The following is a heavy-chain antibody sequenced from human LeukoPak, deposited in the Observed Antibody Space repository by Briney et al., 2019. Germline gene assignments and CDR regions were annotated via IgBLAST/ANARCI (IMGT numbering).Heavy chain of an antibody. CDR1: GLTFSTYW. Sequence: GGSLRLSCAASGLTFSTYWMTWVRQAPGKGLEWVANIKPDGSETYYVDPVKGRFTISRDNAKNSLYLQMNSLRAEDTAVYYCASPEREAFDYWGQGTLVTVSS. D-gene: IGHD5-24*01. CDR2: IKPDGSET. V-gene: IGHV3-7*01. J-gene: IGHJ4*02. CDR3: ASPEREAFDY.